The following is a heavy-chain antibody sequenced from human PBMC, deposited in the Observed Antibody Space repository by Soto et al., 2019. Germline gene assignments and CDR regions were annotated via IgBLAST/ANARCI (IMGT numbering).Heavy chain of an antibody. Sequence: SVKVSCKASGFTFTSSAVQWVRQARGQRLEWIGWIVVGSGNTNYAQKFQERVTITRDMSTSTAYMELSSLRSEDTAVYYCAARYYYDSSGYYSGTNPPQNFDYWGQGTLVTVSS. CDR2: IVVGSGNT. D-gene: IGHD3-22*01. CDR3: AARYYYDSSGYYSGTNPPQNFDY. J-gene: IGHJ4*02. V-gene: IGHV1-58*01. CDR1: GFTFTSSA.